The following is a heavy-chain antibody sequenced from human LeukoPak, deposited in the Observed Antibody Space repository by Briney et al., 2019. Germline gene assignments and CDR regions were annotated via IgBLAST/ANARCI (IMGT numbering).Heavy chain of an antibody. D-gene: IGHD3-10*01. CDR2: INPNSGGT. CDR1: GYTFTAYY. Sequence: ASVKVSCKASGYTFTAYYMHWVRQAPGQGLEWMGWINPNSGGTNYAQKFQGRVTMTRDTSISTAYMELSRLRSDDTAVYYCARMYYYGSGSYPGIDYWGQGTLVTVSS. CDR3: ARMYYYGSGSYPGIDY. V-gene: IGHV1-2*02. J-gene: IGHJ4*02.